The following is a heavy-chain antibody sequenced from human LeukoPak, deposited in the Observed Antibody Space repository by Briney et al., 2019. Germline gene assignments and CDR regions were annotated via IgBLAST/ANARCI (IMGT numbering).Heavy chain of an antibody. CDR2: ISSSGSTI. CDR1: GFTFSSYE. D-gene: IGHD5-24*01. Sequence: GGSLRLSCAASGFTFSSYEMNWVRQAPGKGLEWVSYISSSGSTIYYADSVKGRFTISRDNAKNSLYLQMNSLRAEDTAVYYCARDLGEDGYYYYYYMDVWGKGTTVTVSS. V-gene: IGHV3-48*03. CDR3: ARDLGEDGYYYYYYMDV. J-gene: IGHJ6*03.